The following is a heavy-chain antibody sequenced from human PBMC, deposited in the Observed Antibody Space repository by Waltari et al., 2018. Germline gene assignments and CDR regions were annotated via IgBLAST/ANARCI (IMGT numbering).Heavy chain of an antibody. Sequence: QVQLQESGSGLVKPSETLSLTCTVSGGSISSYYWSWIRQPPGKGLERIGYIYYSGGTNYRPSLKSRVTISVDTSKNRFSLKRSSVTAADTAVYYCARGRLFCSGGSCSLVAFDIWGQGTMVTVSS. CDR3: ARGRLFCSGGSCSLVAFDI. J-gene: IGHJ3*02. CDR2: IYYSGGT. CDR1: GGSISSYY. V-gene: IGHV4-59*01. D-gene: IGHD2-15*01.